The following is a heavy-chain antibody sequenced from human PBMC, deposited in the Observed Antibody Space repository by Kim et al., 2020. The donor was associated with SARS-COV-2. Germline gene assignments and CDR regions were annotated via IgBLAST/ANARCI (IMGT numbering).Heavy chain of an antibody. Sequence: ASVKVSCKASGYTFTSYYMHWVRQAPGQGLEWMGIINPSGGSTSYAQKFQGRVTMTRDTSTSTVYMELSSLRSEDTAVYYCARDGGVEGDYGFWSGYSNYYYFLELRGKGNTVTVFS. D-gene: IGHD3-3*01. J-gene: IGHJ6*03. V-gene: IGHV1-46*01. CDR1: GYTFTSYY. CDR3: ARDGGVEGDYGFWSGYSNYYYFLEL. CDR2: INPSGGST.